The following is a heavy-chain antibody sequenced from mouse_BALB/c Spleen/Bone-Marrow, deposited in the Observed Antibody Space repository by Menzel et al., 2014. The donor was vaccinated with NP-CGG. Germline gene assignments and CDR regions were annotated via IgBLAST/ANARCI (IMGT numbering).Heavy chain of an antibody. V-gene: IGHV5-4*02. J-gene: IGHJ1*01. D-gene: IGHD1-1*01. CDR3: ARDSLYYYGSSYGYYDV. Sequence: EVQGVESGGGLMKPGGSLKLSCAASGFTFSDYYMYWVRQTPEKRLEWVATISNGGSYTYYPDSVKERFTISRDNAKNNLYPQMSSLKSEDTAMYYCARDSLYYYGSSYGYYDVWGAGTTVTVSS. CDR1: GFTFSDYY. CDR2: ISNGGSYT.